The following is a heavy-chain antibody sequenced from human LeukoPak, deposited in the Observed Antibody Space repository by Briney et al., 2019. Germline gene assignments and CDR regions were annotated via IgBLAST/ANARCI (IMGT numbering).Heavy chain of an antibody. CDR1: GFVFSNFV. Sequence: AGGSLRLSCAASGFVFSNFVMHWVRQAPGKGLVWVSVIYSGGSTYYADSVKGRFTISRDNSKNTLYLQMNSLRAEDTAVYYCVRGDYGDYTLFDYWGQGTLVTVSS. CDR2: IYSGGST. CDR3: VRGDYGDYTLFDY. D-gene: IGHD4-17*01. V-gene: IGHV3-53*01. J-gene: IGHJ4*02.